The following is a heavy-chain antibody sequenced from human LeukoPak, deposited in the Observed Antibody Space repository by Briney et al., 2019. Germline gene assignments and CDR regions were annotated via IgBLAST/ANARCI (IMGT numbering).Heavy chain of an antibody. Sequence: GASVKVSCKASSYTLTNYGISWVRQAPGQGLGWMGIINPSGGSTSYAQKFQGRVTMTRDTSTSTVYMELSSLRSEDTAVYYCARGEGIAAAQYYDSSGYLLGVDYWGQGTLVTVSS. CDR3: ARGEGIAAAQYYDSSGYLLGVDY. CDR1: SYTLTNYG. CDR2: INPSGGST. J-gene: IGHJ4*02. D-gene: IGHD3-22*01. V-gene: IGHV1-46*01.